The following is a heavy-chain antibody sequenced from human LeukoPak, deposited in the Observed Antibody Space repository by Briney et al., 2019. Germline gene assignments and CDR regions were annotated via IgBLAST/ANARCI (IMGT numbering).Heavy chain of an antibody. CDR1: GYTFSGHY. J-gene: IGHJ5*02. D-gene: IGHD3-10*01. CDR3: ALIGDHAWFDP. V-gene: IGHV1-2*02. CDR2: INPNSGGT. Sequence: EASVKVSCKASGYTFSGHYIFWVRRAPGQGLEWMRWINPNSGGTNYAPEFQGRLTMTRDTSITTAYMELSTLRSDDTAVYYCALIGDHAWFDPWGQGTLVTVSS.